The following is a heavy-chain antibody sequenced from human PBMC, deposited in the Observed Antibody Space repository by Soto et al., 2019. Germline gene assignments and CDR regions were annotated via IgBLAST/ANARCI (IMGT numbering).Heavy chain of an antibody. CDR2: IIPRFGTA. J-gene: IGHJ1*01. D-gene: IGHD3-22*01. V-gene: IGHV1-69*06. CDR1: GDTFSDFD. CDR3: ARRSYGNSAYYTYFQH. Sequence: QVQLVQSGTEVKKPGSSVKVSCKASGDTFSDFDISWVRQAPGQGLEWMGGIIPRFGTATYAQKFQGRLTISADKSTTTGHMELSSLRSDDMAIYYCARRSYGNSAYYTYFQHWGQGTLVTVS.